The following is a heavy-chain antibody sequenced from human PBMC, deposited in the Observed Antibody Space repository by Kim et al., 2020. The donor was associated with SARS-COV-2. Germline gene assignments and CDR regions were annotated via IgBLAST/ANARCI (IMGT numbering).Heavy chain of an antibody. J-gene: IGHJ6*03. Sequence: GGSLRLSCAASGFTFSSYEMNWVRQAPGKGLEWVSYISSSGSTIYYADSVKGRFTISRDNAKNSLYLQMNSLRAEDTAVYYCARQSKLAWQQLVSYYYYYYMDVGGKGTTVTVSS. CDR3: ARQSKLAWQQLVSYYYYYYMDV. V-gene: IGHV3-48*03. D-gene: IGHD6-13*01. CDR2: ISSSGSTI. CDR1: GFTFSSYE.